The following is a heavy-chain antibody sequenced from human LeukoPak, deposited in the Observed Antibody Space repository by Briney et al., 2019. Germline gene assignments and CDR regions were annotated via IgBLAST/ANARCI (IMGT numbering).Heavy chain of an antibody. Sequence: GESLKISCKGSGYSFSSYCIAWVRQMPGESLEWMGIISPADSHTTYSPSFQGQVTISADKSITTAYLQWSSLKASDTAMYYCARTYYYDSTGYYYPFDIWGQGTMVTVSS. V-gene: IGHV5-51*01. CDR2: ISPADSHT. CDR3: ARTYYYDSTGYYYPFDI. CDR1: GYSFSSYC. D-gene: IGHD3-22*01. J-gene: IGHJ3*02.